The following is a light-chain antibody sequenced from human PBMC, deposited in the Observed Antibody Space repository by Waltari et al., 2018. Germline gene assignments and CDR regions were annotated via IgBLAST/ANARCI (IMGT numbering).Light chain of an antibody. CDR1: QSVSSSY. CDR3: QAHRNPPPQWT. V-gene: IGKV3-20*01. CDR2: GAS. Sequence: EIVLTQSPGTLSLSPGERATLSCRASQSVSSSYLAGYQQKPGQAPRLLIYGASSRATGIPDRFSGSGSGTDFTLTISRLEPEDFAVYYCQAHRNPPPQWTFGQGTKVEIK. J-gene: IGKJ1*01.